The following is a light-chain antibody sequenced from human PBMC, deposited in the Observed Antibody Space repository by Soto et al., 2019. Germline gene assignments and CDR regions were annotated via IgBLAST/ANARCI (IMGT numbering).Light chain of an antibody. Sequence: QSALTQPASVSGSPGQSITISCTGTSSDVGGYNYVSWYQQHPGKAPKLMIYEVTNRPSGVSIRFSGSKSGNTASLTISGLQAEDEADYYCSSYTSSSDVFGTGTKVTVL. V-gene: IGLV2-14*01. CDR1: SSDVGGYNY. CDR2: EVT. J-gene: IGLJ1*01. CDR3: SSYTSSSDV.